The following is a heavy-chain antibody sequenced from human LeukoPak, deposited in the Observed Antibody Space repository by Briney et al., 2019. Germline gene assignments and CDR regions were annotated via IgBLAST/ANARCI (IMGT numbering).Heavy chain of an antibody. CDR2: ISYDGSNK. V-gene: IGHV3-30*03. J-gene: IGHJ4*02. D-gene: IGHD3-3*01. CDR3: ATYFFWSGYY. Sequence: GGSLRLSCTASGFTFSSYGMHWVRQAPGKGLEWVAVISYDGSNKYYADSVKGRFTISRDNSKNTLYLQMNSLRSEDTAVYYCATYFFWSGYYWGQGTLVTVSS. CDR1: GFTFSSYG.